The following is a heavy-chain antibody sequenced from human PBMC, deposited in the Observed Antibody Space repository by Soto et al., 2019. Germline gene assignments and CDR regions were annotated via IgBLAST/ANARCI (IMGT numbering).Heavy chain of an antibody. CDR3: AKDKEVATIGGAFDY. J-gene: IGHJ4*02. Sequence: EVQLLESGGGLVQPGGSLRLSCAASGITFSSYAMNWVRQAPGKGLEWVSVISNRGDTTYYADTVKGRFTISRDNPKNTLYLQLNSLRAEDTAMYYCAKDKEVATIGGAFDYWGQGTLLTVSS. CDR2: ISNRGDTT. CDR1: GITFSSYA. V-gene: IGHV3-23*01. D-gene: IGHD5-12*01.